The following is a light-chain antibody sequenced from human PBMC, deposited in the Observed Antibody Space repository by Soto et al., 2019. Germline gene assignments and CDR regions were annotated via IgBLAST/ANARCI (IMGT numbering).Light chain of an antibody. CDR1: QSVGSNY. J-gene: IGKJ1*01. CDR3: KQYGSSTWT. CDR2: DAS. Sequence: DIVLTQSPGTLSLSPGERATLSCRASQSVGSNYLAWFQQKPGQAPRLLIYDASSRATGIPDRFSGSGSGTDFTLTISRLEPEDFAVYYCKQYGSSTWTFGQGTKVDNK. V-gene: IGKV3-20*01.